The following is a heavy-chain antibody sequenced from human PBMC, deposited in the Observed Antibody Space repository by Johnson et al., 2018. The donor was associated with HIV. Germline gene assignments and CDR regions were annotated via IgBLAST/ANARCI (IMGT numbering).Heavy chain of an antibody. CDR3: ARLYYYDSRGYYVGAFDI. V-gene: IGHV3-30*03. D-gene: IGHD3-22*01. CDR1: GITFSSSG. J-gene: IGHJ3*02. Sequence: QVQLVESGGGVVQPGGSLRLSCAASGITFSSSGMNWVRQAPGKGLEWVAVISYDGSNKYYADSVKGRFTISRDNSKNTLYLQMNSLRAEDTAVYYCARLYYYDSRGYYVGAFDIWGQGTMVTVSS. CDR2: ISYDGSNK.